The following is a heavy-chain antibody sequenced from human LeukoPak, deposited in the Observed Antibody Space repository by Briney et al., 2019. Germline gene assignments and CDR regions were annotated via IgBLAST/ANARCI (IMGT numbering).Heavy chain of an antibody. D-gene: IGHD3-16*02. CDR2: ISAYNGKT. Sequence: ASVKVSCKASGYTFTTFGITWVRQAPGQGLEWMGRISAYNGKTNYTQKLQGRVSMTTDTSTSTAYMELRTLRSDDTAMYNCARDVDRGSYLDYWGQGTLVTVSS. CDR3: ARDVDRGSYLDY. CDR1: GYTFTTFG. V-gene: IGHV1-18*01. J-gene: IGHJ4*02.